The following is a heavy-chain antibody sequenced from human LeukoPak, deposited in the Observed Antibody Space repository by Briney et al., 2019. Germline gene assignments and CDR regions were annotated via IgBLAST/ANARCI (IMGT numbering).Heavy chain of an antibody. CDR1: GGSISSYY. Sequence: SSETLSLTCTVSGGSISSYYWSWIRQPPGKGLEWIGYIYYSGSTNYNPSLKSRVTISVDTSKNQFSLKLSSVTAADTAVYYCARHRSDSSSSPIDYWGQGTLVTVSS. D-gene: IGHD6-6*01. J-gene: IGHJ4*02. V-gene: IGHV4-59*01. CDR2: IYYSGST. CDR3: ARHRSDSSSSPIDY.